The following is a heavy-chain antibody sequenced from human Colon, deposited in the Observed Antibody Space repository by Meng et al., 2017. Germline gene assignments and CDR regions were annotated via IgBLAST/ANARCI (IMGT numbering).Heavy chain of an antibody. CDR3: ARVRLDTAMVTLDY. Sequence: QLEEVGTGRAEPSGTLALTCAVSGDSISSGNGWTWVRQPPGKGLEWIGEIYPSGRTSSNPSLQGRVTISVDKSKNQFSLKLSSVTAADTAVYYCARVRLDTAMVTLDYWGQGTLVTVSS. J-gene: IGHJ4*02. D-gene: IGHD5-18*01. V-gene: IGHV4-4*02. CDR1: GDSISSGNG. CDR2: IYPSGRT.